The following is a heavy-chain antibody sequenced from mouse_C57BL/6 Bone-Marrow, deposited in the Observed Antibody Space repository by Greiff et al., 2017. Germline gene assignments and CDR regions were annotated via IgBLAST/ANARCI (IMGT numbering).Heavy chain of an antibody. Sequence: QVHVKQPGAELVRPGTSVKLSCKASGYTFTSSWMHWVKQRPGQGLEWIGVIDPSDSYTNYNQKFKGKATLTVDTSSSTAYMQLSSLTSEDSAVYYCARDILPSYAMDYWGQGSSVTVSS. CDR2: IDPSDSYT. J-gene: IGHJ4*01. CDR3: ARDILPSYAMDY. D-gene: IGHD1-1*01. V-gene: IGHV1-59*01. CDR1: GYTFTSSW.